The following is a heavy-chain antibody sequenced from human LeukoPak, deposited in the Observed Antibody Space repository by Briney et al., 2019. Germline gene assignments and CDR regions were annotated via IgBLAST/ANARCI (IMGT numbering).Heavy chain of an antibody. Sequence: GGSLRLSCAASGFTFSSYVMRWVRQAPGKGLEWVAVISYDGSNKYYADSVKGRFTISRDNSKNTLYLQMNSLRAEDTAVYYCARGNERFGGLEWSFDYWGQGTLVTVSS. CDR1: GFTFSSYV. J-gene: IGHJ4*02. V-gene: IGHV3-30-3*01. CDR3: ARGNERFGGLEWSFDY. CDR2: ISYDGSNK. D-gene: IGHD3-3*01.